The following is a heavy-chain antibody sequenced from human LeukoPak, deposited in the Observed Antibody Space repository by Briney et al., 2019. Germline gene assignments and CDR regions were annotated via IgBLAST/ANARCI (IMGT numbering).Heavy chain of an antibody. CDR2: ISLTGLT. D-gene: IGHD2-8*01. V-gene: IGHV4-4*02. Sequence: SETLSLTCGDAGDSISHTNWWSWVSQPPGQGLEWIGEISLTGLTHYNPSLESRVTVSLDKSKNQLSLNLTSVTAADTAVYYCSRENGAFSPFGYWGQGTLVTVLS. J-gene: IGHJ4*02. CDR1: GDSISHTNW. CDR3: SRENGAFSPFGY.